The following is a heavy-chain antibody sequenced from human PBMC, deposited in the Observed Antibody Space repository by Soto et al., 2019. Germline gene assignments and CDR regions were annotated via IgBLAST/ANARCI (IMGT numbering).Heavy chain of an antibody. CDR2: ISGSGGST. J-gene: IGHJ6*02. V-gene: IGHV3-23*01. CDR1: GFTFSSYA. CDR3: AKDHRLGYSSTRYYYGMDV. D-gene: IGHD6-13*01. Sequence: GGSLRLSCAASGFTFSSYAMSWVRQAPGKGLEWVSAISGSGGSTYYADSVKGRFTISRDNSKNTLYLQMNSLRAEDTAVYYCAKDHRLGYSSTRYYYGMDVWGQGTTVTVSS.